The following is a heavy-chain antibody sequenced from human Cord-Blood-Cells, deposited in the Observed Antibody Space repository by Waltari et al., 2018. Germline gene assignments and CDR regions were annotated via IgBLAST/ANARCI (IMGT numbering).Heavy chain of an antibody. CDR2: IYYSGST. J-gene: IGHJ4*02. CDR1: GGSISSGDSY. D-gene: IGHD6-6*01. Sequence: QVQLQESGPGLVKPSQTLSLTCTVSGGSISSGDSYWSWIRQPPGKGLEWIGYIYYSGSTYYNPSLKSRVTISVDTSKNQFSLKLSSVTAADTAVYYCARTSLGADSSSSELYYFDYWGQGTLVTVSS. CDR3: ARTSLGADSSSSELYYFDY. V-gene: IGHV4-30-4*01.